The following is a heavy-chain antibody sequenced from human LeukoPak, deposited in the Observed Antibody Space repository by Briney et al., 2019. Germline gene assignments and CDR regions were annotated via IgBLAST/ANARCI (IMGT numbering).Heavy chain of an antibody. CDR2: ISGSGGST. Sequence: GGSLRLSCAASGFTFSSYGMSWVRQAPGKGLEWVSAISGSGGSTYYADSVKGRFTISRDKSKNTLYLQMNSLRAEDTAVYYCAKDNMIETYYFDYWGQGTQVTVSS. D-gene: IGHD3-16*01. J-gene: IGHJ4*02. V-gene: IGHV3-23*01. CDR3: AKDNMIETYYFDY. CDR1: GFTFSSYG.